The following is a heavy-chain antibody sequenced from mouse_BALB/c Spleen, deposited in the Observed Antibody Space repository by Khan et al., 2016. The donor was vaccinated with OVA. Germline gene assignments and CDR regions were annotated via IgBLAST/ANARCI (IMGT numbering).Heavy chain of an antibody. CDR2: ISYDGSN. J-gene: IGHJ4*01. CDR3: ARNYGNYVYYAMDY. D-gene: IGHD2-1*01. Sequence: VQLKESGPGLVKPSQSLSLTCSVTGYSITSGYYWNWIRQFPGNKLEWMGYISYDGSNNYNPSLKNRISITRDTSKNQFFLKLNSVTTEDTATYYCARNYGNYVYYAMDYWGQGTSVTVSS. V-gene: IGHV3-6*02. CDR1: GYSITSGYY.